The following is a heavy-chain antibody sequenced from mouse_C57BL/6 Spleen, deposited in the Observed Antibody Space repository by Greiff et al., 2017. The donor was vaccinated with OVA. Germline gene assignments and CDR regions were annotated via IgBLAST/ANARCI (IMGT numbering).Heavy chain of an antibody. CDR2: IWGGGST. V-gene: IGHV2-5*01. D-gene: IGHD1-1*01. CDR3: ARREDYGSGMDY. J-gene: IGHJ4*01. Sequence: QVQLQQSGPGLVQPSQSLSITCTVSGFSFTSYGVHWVRQSPGKGLEWLGVIWGGGSTDYNAAFMSRLSITKDNSKSQVFFKMNSLQADDTAIYYCARREDYGSGMDYWGQGTSVTVSS. CDR1: GFSFTSYG.